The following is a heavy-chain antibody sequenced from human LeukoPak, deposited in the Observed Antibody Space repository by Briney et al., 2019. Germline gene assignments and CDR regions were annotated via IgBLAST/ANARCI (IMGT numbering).Heavy chain of an antibody. CDR2: ISYDGSNK. J-gene: IGHJ4*02. V-gene: IGHV3-30-3*01. Sequence: PGGSLRLSCAASGFTFSSYAMHWVRQAPGKGLEWVAVISYDGSNKYYADSVKGRFTISRDNSKNTLYLQMNSLRPEDTAIYYCAKDLISPRSVGSSEKLDYWGQGTLVTVSS. CDR3: AKDLISPRSVGSSEKLDY. D-gene: IGHD3-10*01. CDR1: GFTFSSYA.